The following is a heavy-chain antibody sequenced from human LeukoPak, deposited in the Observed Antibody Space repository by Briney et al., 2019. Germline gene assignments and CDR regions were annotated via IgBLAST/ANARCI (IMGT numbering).Heavy chain of an antibody. Sequence: ESLRLSCAASGFTFSDYYMNWIRQAPGKGLEWIGYIYYSGSSYYNSSLKSRVTISADTSKNHFSLRLSSVTAADTAVYYCAGTMESGSFTTFDYWGQGTLVTVSS. CDR1: GFTFSDYY. V-gene: IGHV4-59*12. CDR2: IYYSGSS. CDR3: AGTMESGSFTTFDY. J-gene: IGHJ4*02. D-gene: IGHD1-26*01.